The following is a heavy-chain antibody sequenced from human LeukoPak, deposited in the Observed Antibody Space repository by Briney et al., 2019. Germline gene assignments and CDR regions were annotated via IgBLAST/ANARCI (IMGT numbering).Heavy chain of an antibody. CDR2: ISGSGGST. CDR1: GFTFSSYA. Sequence: PGGSLRLSCAASGFTFSSYAMSWVRQAPGKGLEWVSAISGSGGSTYYAVSVKGRFTISRDNSKNTLYLQMNSLRAEDTAVYYCAKDRWYQLLRDWFDPWGQGTLVTVSS. CDR3: AKDRWYQLLRDWFDP. V-gene: IGHV3-23*01. D-gene: IGHD2-2*01. J-gene: IGHJ5*02.